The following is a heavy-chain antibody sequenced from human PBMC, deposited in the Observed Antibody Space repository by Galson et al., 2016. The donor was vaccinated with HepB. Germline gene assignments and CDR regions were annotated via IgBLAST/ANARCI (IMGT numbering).Heavy chain of an antibody. D-gene: IGHD3-16*01. V-gene: IGHV3-30*03. CDR2: ISYDGSNK. J-gene: IGHJ6*02. CDR3: VGADTYYYGLDV. CDR1: GFTFSYYD. Sequence: SLRLSCAASGFTFSYYDMNWVRQAPGKGLEWVAVISYDGSNKYYADSVTGRFTISRDNSWNTLYLQMNSLRGEDTAVHYCVGADTYYYGLDVWGQGTTVTVSS.